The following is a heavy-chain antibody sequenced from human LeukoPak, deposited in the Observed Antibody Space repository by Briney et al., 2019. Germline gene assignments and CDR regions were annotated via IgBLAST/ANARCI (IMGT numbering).Heavy chain of an antibody. D-gene: IGHD6-13*01. Sequence: VASVKVSCKASGGTFSSYAISWVRQAPGQGLEWMGGIIPIFGTANYAQKFQGRVTITADKSTSTAYMELSSLRSEDTAVYYCARTGYSSSRGHYFDYWGQGTLVTVSS. CDR2: IIPIFGTA. J-gene: IGHJ4*02. CDR1: GGTFSSYA. V-gene: IGHV1-69*06. CDR3: ARTGYSSSRGHYFDY.